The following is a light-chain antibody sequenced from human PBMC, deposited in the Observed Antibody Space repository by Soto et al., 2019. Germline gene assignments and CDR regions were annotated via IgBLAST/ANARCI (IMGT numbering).Light chain of an antibody. V-gene: IGKV3-11*01. CDR3: QQRSNWPT. CDR2: GAF. J-gene: IGKJ1*01. Sequence: IVLTQSPATLSVSPGERATLSCRSSQSVFSHLAWYQKKPGQAPRLLIYGAFTRATGIPDRFTGSGSGTEFPLSISSLEPEDSAVDDCQQRSNWPTFGQGTKVDIK. CDR1: QSVFSH.